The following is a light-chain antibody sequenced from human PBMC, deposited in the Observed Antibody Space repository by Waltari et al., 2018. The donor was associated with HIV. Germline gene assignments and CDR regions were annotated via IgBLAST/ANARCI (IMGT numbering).Light chain of an antibody. CDR3: QQYDDWTV. CDR1: HGINNN. CDR2: DTS. J-gene: IGKJ4*01. Sequence: EAVMTQSPATLSVSPGETATLSCRASHGINNNLAWYQQKPGQAPRLLIFDTSNRATGVPARFSGSGSGTEFTLTISSLQSEDFAVYYCQQYDDWTVFGGGTKVEVK. V-gene: IGKV3-15*01.